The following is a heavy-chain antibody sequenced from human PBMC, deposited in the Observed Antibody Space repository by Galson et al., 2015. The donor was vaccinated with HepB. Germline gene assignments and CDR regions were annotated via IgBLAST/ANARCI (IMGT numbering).Heavy chain of an antibody. CDR1: GGTFSSYA. V-gene: IGHV1-69*13. CDR2: IIPIFGTA. J-gene: IGHJ4*02. Sequence: SVKVSCKASGGTFSSYAISWVRQAPGQGLEWMGGIIPIFGTANYAQKFQGRVTITADESTSTAYMELSSLRSEDTAVYYCAREVDDSSAIYYFDYWGQGTLVTVSS. CDR3: AREVDDSSAIYYFDY. D-gene: IGHD3-22*01.